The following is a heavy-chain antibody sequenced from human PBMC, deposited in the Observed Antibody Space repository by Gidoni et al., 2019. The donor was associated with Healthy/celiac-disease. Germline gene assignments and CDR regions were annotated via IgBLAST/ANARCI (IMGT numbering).Heavy chain of an antibody. CDR3: ARGSIVVVIEDPDYYYYYGMDV. Sequence: QVQLVQSGAEVKKPGASVKVSCKASGYTFTGYYMHWVRQAPGQGLEWMGWINPNSGGTNYAQKFQGWVTMTRDTSISTAYMELSRLRSDDTAVYYCARGSIVVVIEDPDYYYYYGMDVWGQGTTVTVSS. J-gene: IGHJ6*02. CDR2: INPNSGGT. D-gene: IGHD2-21*01. CDR1: GYTFTGYY. V-gene: IGHV1-2*04.